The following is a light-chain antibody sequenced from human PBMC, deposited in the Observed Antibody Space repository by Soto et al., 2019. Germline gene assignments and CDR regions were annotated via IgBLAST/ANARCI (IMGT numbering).Light chain of an antibody. J-gene: IGKJ2*01. CDR2: GAS. CDR3: QQGHNWPLT. CDR1: QGIISG. Sequence: EIVMTQSPPTLSLSPGERAPPSCRAPQGIISGLAWYQQKPGQPPRLLIYGASTRATGVPARFTGSESGSEFTLTISGLQSEDFAVYYCQQGHNWPLTFGQGTRLEI. V-gene: IGKV3-15*01.